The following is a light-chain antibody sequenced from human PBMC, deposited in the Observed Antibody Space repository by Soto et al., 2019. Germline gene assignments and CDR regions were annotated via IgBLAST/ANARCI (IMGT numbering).Light chain of an antibody. Sequence: QSVLTQPASVSGSPGQSITISCTGTSSEVGNYKFVSWYQQHPDKAPNVMNYEASQRPLGGSDRCSGSNSGNTASLTISGLQAMDETDYNCSSYAGSSHAYVFGTGTKVTVL. CDR3: SSYAGSSHAYV. CDR2: EAS. J-gene: IGLJ1*01. V-gene: IGLV2-23*01. CDR1: SSEVGNYKF.